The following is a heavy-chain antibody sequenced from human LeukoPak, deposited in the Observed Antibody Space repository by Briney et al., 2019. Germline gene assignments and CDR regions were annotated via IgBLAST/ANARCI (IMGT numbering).Heavy chain of an antibody. V-gene: IGHV1-46*01. CDR3: ARDMGIVVVPAAENWYEP. CDR1: GYTFTSYY. Sequence: ASVTVSCKASGYTFTSYYMHWVRQAPGQGLEWMGIINPSGGSTSYAQKFQGRVTMTRDMSTSTVYRELSSLRSEDTAVYYCARDMGIVVVPAAENWYEPWGQGTLVTVSS. J-gene: IGHJ5*02. D-gene: IGHD2-2*03. CDR2: INPSGGST.